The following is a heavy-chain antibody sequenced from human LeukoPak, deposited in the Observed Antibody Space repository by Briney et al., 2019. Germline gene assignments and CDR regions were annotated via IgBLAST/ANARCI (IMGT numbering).Heavy chain of an antibody. D-gene: IGHD6-19*01. CDR3: ARSGSGWYYPFDY. CDR2: ISSSSATI. Sequence: GGSLRLSCAGSGFTFSGYSVNWVRQTPGKGLEWISYISSSSATISYADSVKGRFTVSRDNVQNSLYLQMNSLRAEDTAVYYCARSGSGWYYPFDYWGQGALVTVPP. J-gene: IGHJ4*02. CDR1: GFTFSGYS. V-gene: IGHV3-48*01.